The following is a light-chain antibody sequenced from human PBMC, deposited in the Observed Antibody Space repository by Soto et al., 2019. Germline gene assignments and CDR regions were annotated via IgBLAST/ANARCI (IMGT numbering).Light chain of an antibody. CDR2: KAS. Sequence: DIQMTQSPSTLSASVGDRLTITCRASQSISSWLAWYQQKPGKPPKLLIYKASTLKSGVPSRFSGSGSGTEFTLTISSLQPDDFATYYCQHYNSYSEAFGQGTKVDIK. CDR1: QSISSW. J-gene: IGKJ1*01. CDR3: QHYNSYSEA. V-gene: IGKV1-5*03.